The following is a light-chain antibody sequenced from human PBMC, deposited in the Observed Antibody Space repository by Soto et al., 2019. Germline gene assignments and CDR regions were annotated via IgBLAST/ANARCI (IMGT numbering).Light chain of an antibody. CDR3: QQSSSTPQT. CDR1: QSVGTY. V-gene: IGKV1-39*01. Sequence: DIQMTQSPSSLSASVGDRVTITCRASQSVGTYLSWYQQKQGKAPKLLINVASTLQSGVPSRFSGSGSGTDFTLAISSLQPEDFATYYCQQSSSTPQTFGGGTRVEGK. J-gene: IGKJ4*01. CDR2: VAS.